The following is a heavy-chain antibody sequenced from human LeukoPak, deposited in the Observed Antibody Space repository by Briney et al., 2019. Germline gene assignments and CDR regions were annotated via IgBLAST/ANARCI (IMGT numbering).Heavy chain of an antibody. J-gene: IGHJ3*02. CDR1: GGSISSYY. CDR2: IYYSGST. V-gene: IGHV4-59*12. CDR3: ARGRWIRDGYGATRGYAFDI. Sequence: SETLSLTCTVSGGSISSYYWSWIRQPPGKGLEWIGYIYYSGSTNYNPSLKSRVTISVDTSKNQFSLKLSSVTAADTAVYYCARGRWIRDGYGATRGYAFDIWGQGTMVTVSS. D-gene: IGHD5-24*01.